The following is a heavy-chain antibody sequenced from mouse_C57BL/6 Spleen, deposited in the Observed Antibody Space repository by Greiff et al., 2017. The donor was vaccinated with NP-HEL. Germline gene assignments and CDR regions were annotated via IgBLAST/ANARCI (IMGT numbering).Heavy chain of an antibody. Sequence: QVQLQQSGAELVRPGTSVKVSCKASGYAFTNYLIEWVKQRPGQGLEWIGVINPGSGGTNYNEKFKGKATLTADKSSSTAYMQLSSLTSEDSAVYFCARGGYYDYEGFDYWGQGTTLTVSS. V-gene: IGHV1-54*01. CDR1: GYAFTNYL. CDR3: ARGGYYDYEGFDY. J-gene: IGHJ2*01. D-gene: IGHD2-4*01. CDR2: INPGSGGT.